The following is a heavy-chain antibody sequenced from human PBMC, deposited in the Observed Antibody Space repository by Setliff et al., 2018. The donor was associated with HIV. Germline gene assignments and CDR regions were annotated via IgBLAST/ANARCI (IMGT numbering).Heavy chain of an antibody. J-gene: IGHJ4*02. CDR2: INPNSGGT. CDR3: ARGVGYSYGGLRY. D-gene: IGHD5-18*01. V-gene: IGHV1-2*02. Sequence: ASVKVSCKASGYTFTGYYMHWVRQAPGQGLEWMGWINPNSGGTTYAQKFQGRVTMTRDTSISTAYMEVSRLRSEDTAVYYCARGVGYSYGGLRYWGQGTLVTVSS. CDR1: GYTFTGYY.